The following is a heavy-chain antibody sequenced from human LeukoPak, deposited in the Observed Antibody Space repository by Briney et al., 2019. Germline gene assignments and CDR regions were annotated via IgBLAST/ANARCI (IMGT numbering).Heavy chain of an antibody. CDR2: ISGSGGST. CDR3: AKDGHIVVVVAATWGYFDY. CDR1: GFTFSSYA. V-gene: IGHV3-23*01. J-gene: IGHJ4*02. Sequence: GGSLRLPCAASGFTFSSYAMSWVRQAPGKGLEWASAISGSGGSTYYADSVKGRFTISRDNSKNTLYLQMNSLRAEDTAVYYCAKDGHIVVVVAATWGYFDYWGQGTLVTVSS. D-gene: IGHD2-15*01.